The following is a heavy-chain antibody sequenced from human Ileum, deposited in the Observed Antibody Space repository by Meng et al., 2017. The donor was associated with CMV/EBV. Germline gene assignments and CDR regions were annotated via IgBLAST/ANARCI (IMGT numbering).Heavy chain of an antibody. D-gene: IGHD2-2*02. Sequence: TFNTFGMHWVRQAPGKGLEWVASIRYDGSDQSFADAVEGRFTISRDNSKNTVELQMNSLRSDDTAVYYCAKPAPVVEPSALRGDWFDTWGQGTLVTVSS. J-gene: IGHJ5*02. CDR3: AKPAPVVEPSALRGDWFDT. CDR2: IRYDGSDQ. CDR1: TFNTFG. V-gene: IGHV3-30*02.